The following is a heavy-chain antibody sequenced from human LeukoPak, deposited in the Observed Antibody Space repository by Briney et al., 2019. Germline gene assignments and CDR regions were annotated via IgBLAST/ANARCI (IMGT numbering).Heavy chain of an antibody. J-gene: IGHJ6*02. CDR3: AHAPYYYDSSGYPNYYYGMDV. Sequence: PGGSLRLSCAASGFTFSSYAMSWVRQAPGKGLEWVSAISGSGGSTYYADSVKGRFTISRDNSKNTLYLQMNSLRAEDTAVYYCAHAPYYYDSSGYPNYYYGMDVWGQGTTVTVSS. D-gene: IGHD3-22*01. V-gene: IGHV3-23*01. CDR1: GFTFSSYA. CDR2: ISGSGGST.